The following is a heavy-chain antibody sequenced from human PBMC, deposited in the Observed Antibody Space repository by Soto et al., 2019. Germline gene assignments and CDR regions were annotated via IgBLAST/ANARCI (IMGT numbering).Heavy chain of an antibody. J-gene: IGHJ4*02. CDR3: ARPALGVPAAYPFDY. CDR1: GGTFSSYA. Sequence: QVQLVQSGAEVKKPGSSVKVSCKASGGTFSSYAISWVRQAPGQGLEWMGGIIPIFGTANYAQKFQGRVTITADKSTRTAYMELSSLRSEDTAVYYCARPALGVPAAYPFDYWGQGTLVTVSS. CDR2: IIPIFGTA. D-gene: IGHD2-2*01. V-gene: IGHV1-69*06.